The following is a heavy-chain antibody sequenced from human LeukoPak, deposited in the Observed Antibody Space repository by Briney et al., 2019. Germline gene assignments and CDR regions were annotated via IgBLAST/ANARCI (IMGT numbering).Heavy chain of an antibody. CDR2: IYYSGST. CDR3: ARDNAGTSDY. J-gene: IGHJ4*02. D-gene: IGHD6-13*01. CDR1: GGSISSGDYY. Sequence: SETLSLTCTVSGGSISSGDYYWSWIRQPPGTGLEWIGYIYYSGSTYYNPSLKSRVTISVDTSKNQFSLKLSFVTAADTAVYYCARDNAGTSDYWGQGTLVTVSS. V-gene: IGHV4-30-4*08.